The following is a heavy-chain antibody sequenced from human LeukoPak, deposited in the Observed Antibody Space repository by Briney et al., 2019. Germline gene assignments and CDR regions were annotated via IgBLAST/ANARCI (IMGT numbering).Heavy chain of an antibody. J-gene: IGHJ4*02. CDR2: IYYSGST. V-gene: IGHV4-39*07. CDR1: GGSISSSSYY. CDR3: ARERKWELGPFDY. D-gene: IGHD1-26*01. Sequence: SETLSLTCTVSGGSISSSSYYWGWIRQPPGKGLEWIGSIYYSGSTYYNPSLKSRVTISVDTSKNQFSLKLSSVTAADTAVYYCARERKWELGPFDYWGQGTLATVSS.